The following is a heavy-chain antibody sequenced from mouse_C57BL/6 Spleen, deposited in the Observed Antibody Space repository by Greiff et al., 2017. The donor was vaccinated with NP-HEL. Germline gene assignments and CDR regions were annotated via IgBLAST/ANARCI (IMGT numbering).Heavy chain of an antibody. J-gene: IGHJ1*03. CDR1: GYTFTDYN. Sequence: EVQLQQSGPELVKPGASVKIPCKASGYTFTDYNMDWVKQSHGKSLEWIGDINPNNGGTIYNQKFKGKATLTVDKSSSTAYMELRSLTSEDTAVYYCARRRPQGYFDVWGTGTTVTVSS. CDR3: ARRRPQGYFDV. CDR2: INPNNGGT. V-gene: IGHV1-18*01. D-gene: IGHD3-2*02.